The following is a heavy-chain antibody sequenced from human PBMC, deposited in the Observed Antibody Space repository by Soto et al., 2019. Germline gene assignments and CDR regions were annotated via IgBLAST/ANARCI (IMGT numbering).Heavy chain of an antibody. CDR2: ISDSGSTM. Sequence: EVQLVESGGGLIQPGGSLRLFCAASGFTFSNYGMNWVRQAPGKGLEWDSYISDSGSTMYYQDSVKGRFTISRDNAKNSLLLQINSLGAGHTAVYYYQPQRLGATGYPCWCQGTLVTVPP. D-gene: IGHD1-1*01. CDR3: QPQRLGATGYPC. CDR1: GFTFSNYG. V-gene: IGHV3-48*01. J-gene: IGHJ4*02.